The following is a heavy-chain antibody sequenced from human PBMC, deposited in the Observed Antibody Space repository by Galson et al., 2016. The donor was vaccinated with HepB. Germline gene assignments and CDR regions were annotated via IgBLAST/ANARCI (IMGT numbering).Heavy chain of an antibody. D-gene: IGHD2-21*01. J-gene: IGHJ2*01. V-gene: IGHV2-5*02. Sequence: PALVKPTQTLTLTCTFSGFSLSTSGVGVGWIRQPPGKALEWLALIYWDDDKRYSPSLKTRLTITKDTSKNQVVLTMTNMDPVDTATYYGATYHYSRVGRYFDVGGRGTLVTVSS. CDR2: IYWDDDK. CDR1: GFSLSTSGVG. CDR3: ATYHYSRVGRYFDV.